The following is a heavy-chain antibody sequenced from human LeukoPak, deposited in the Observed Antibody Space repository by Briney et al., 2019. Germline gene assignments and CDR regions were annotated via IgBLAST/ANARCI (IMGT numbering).Heavy chain of an antibody. V-gene: IGHV4-59*01. CDR2: IYYSGST. Sequence: SETLSLTRAVSGGSISSYYWSWIRQPPAQGLGWIGYIYYSGSTNYNPSLKSRVTISVDTSKNQFSLKLTSVTAADTAVYYCARGQWDDYGDYASPWGQGTLVTVSS. CDR1: GGSISSYY. J-gene: IGHJ4*02. D-gene: IGHD4-17*01. CDR3: ARGQWDDYGDYASP.